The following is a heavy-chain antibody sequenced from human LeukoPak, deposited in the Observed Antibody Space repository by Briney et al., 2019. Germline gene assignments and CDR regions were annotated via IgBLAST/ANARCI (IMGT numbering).Heavy chain of an antibody. CDR1: GCTFSSYT. CDR2: IIPILGIA. Sequence: SVKVSCKASGCTFSSYTISWVRQAPGQGLEWMGRIIPILGIANYAQKFQHRITITAHKSTSTPNIEQSSLRSEDTAVYYCAVTSDSSSWPLLDYGGQGTLVTVSS. D-gene: IGHD6-13*01. J-gene: IGHJ4*02. CDR3: AVTSDSSSWPLLDY. V-gene: IGHV1-69*02.